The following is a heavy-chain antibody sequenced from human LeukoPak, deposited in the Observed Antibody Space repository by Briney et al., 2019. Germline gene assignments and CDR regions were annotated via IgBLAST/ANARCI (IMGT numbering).Heavy chain of an antibody. J-gene: IGHJ4*02. Sequence: PSETLSLTCAVYGGSFSGYYWSWIRQPPGKGLEWIGEINHSGTINYSPSLKSRVTLLMDTSRNQFSLKLMSVTAADTALYYCARVTDWNDLDYWGQGILVTVSS. CDR1: GGSFSGYY. CDR2: INHSGTI. D-gene: IGHD1-1*01. CDR3: ARVTDWNDLDY. V-gene: IGHV4-34*01.